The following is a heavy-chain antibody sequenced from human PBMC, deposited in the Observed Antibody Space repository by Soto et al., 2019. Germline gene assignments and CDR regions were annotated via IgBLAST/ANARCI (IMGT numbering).Heavy chain of an antibody. J-gene: IGHJ6*03. V-gene: IGHV3-53*04. CDR3: ARDRRYDFWSGYWGPGYYYMDV. CDR1: GFTVSSNY. D-gene: IGHD3-3*01. Sequence: GGSLRLSCAASGFTVSSNYMSWVRQAPGKGLEWVSVIYSGGSTYYADSVKGRFTISRHNSKNTLYLQMNSLRAEDTAVYYCARDRRYDFWSGYWGPGYYYMDVWGKGTTVTVSS. CDR2: IYSGGST.